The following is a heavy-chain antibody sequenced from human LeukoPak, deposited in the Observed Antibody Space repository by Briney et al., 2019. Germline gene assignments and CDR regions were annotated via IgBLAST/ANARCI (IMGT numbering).Heavy chain of an antibody. CDR3: ARGADSGYSSDN. D-gene: IGHD3-9*01. J-gene: IGHJ4*02. Sequence: GGSLRLSCAASRFTFSSYGMHWVRQAPGKGLEWVAFIRYDGSNKYYADSVKGRFTISRDNAKNTLYLQMNSLRAEDTAVYYCARGADSGYSSDNWGQGTLVTVSS. CDR2: IRYDGSNK. V-gene: IGHV3-30*02. CDR1: RFTFSSYG.